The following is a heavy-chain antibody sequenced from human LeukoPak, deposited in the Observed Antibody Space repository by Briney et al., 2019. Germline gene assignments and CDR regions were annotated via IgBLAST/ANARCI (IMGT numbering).Heavy chain of an antibody. Sequence: SETLSLTCTVSGGSISSYYWSWIRQPPGKGLEWIGYIYYSGSTNYNPSLKSRVTISVDTSKNQFSLKLSPVTAADTAVYYCARGSGWYHYWGQGTLVTVSS. CDR2: IYYSGST. CDR1: GGSISSYY. J-gene: IGHJ4*02. CDR3: ARGSGWYHY. V-gene: IGHV4-59*01. D-gene: IGHD6-19*01.